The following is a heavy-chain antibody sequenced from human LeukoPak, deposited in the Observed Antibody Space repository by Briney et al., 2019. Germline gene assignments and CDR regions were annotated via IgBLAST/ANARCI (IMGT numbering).Heavy chain of an antibody. J-gene: IGHJ4*02. V-gene: IGHV2-5*02. Sequence: ESGPTLVNPTQTLTPTCAFSGFSLNTGGVGVGWIRQPPGKALECLALIYWDDDKRYSPSLRSRLTITKDTSKNQVVLTMTNMDPVDTATYYCAHLTTVIATFDYWGQGTLVTVSS. CDR3: AHLTTVIATFDY. CDR2: IYWDDDK. D-gene: IGHD4-17*01. CDR1: GFSLNTGGVG.